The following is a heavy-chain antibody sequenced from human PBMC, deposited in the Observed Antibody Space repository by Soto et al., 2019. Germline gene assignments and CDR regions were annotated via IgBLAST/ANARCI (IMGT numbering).Heavy chain of an antibody. Sequence: NPSETLSLTCAVYGGYFSGYHCIWIRQTPGKGLEWIGEIHHNGDTNYSPSLKNRVTISLDTSKNQFSLIVNSVTAADTAVYYCARGVLHWGQGTLVTVSS. CDR1: GGYFSGYH. J-gene: IGHJ4*01. V-gene: IGHV4-34*01. CDR3: ARGVLH. CDR2: IHHNGDT.